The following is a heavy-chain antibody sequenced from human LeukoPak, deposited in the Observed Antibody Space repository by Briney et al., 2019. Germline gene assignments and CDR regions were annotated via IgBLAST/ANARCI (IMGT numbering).Heavy chain of an antibody. CDR3: ATRSESSYGGVFDF. D-gene: IGHD3-3*01. Sequence: ASVKVSCKASGYTFTRYAMHWVRQAPGQSLDWLGWVNTGNGNTKYSPKFQGRITLSRDTSANTVYIEVTSLRSEDTAVYYCATRSESSYGGVFDFWGQGSLVTVSS. CDR2: VNTGNGNT. CDR1: GYTFTRYA. V-gene: IGHV1-3*04. J-gene: IGHJ4*02.